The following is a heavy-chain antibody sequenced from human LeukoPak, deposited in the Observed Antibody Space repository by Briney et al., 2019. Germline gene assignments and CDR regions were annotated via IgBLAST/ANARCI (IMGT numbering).Heavy chain of an antibody. D-gene: IGHD2-15*01. CDR1: GGSISSGDYY. CDR3: ARAGVELVAATSFDY. Sequence: SQTLSLTCTVSGGSISSGDYYWSWIRQPPGKGLEWIGYIYYSGSTYYNPSLKSRVTISVDTSKNQFSLKLSSVTAADTAVYYCARAGVELVAATSFDYWGQGTLVTVPS. V-gene: IGHV4-30-4*01. J-gene: IGHJ4*02. CDR2: IYYSGST.